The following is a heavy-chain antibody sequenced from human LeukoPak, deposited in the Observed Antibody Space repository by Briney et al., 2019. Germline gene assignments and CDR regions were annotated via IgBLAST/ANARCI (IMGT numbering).Heavy chain of an antibody. D-gene: IGHD4-17*01. Sequence: SETLSLTCAVSGYSISSGYYWGWIRQPPGQGLEWIGSIYHSGSTYYTPSLKSRVTISVDTSKNQFSLKLSSVTAADTAVYYCARHDYGDYAGFDIWGQGTMVTVSS. J-gene: IGHJ3*02. CDR2: IYHSGST. CDR1: GYSISSGYY. V-gene: IGHV4-38-2*01. CDR3: ARHDYGDYAGFDI.